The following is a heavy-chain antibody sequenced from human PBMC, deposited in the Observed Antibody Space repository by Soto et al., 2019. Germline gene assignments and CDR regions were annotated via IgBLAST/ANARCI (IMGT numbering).Heavy chain of an antibody. CDR1: GFIFTNYA. CDR2: ISGSGGDT. Sequence: EVQLLESGGTLVQPGQSLRLSCSSSGFIFTNYAMTWVRQAPGKGLEWVSGISGSGGDTYYADSVRGRCSVSRDYSKNTLNLQVNSLRAGDTAIYYGAKALGGVRSGSGVFYPLDVWGQGTTVTVSS. CDR3: AKALGGVRSGSGVFYPLDV. J-gene: IGHJ6*02. V-gene: IGHV3-23*01. D-gene: IGHD2-8*02.